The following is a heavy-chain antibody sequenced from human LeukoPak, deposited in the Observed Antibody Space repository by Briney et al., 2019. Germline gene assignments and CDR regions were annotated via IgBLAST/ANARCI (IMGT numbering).Heavy chain of an antibody. V-gene: IGHV3-30*03. J-gene: IGHJ5*02. CDR1: GFTFSRHG. Sequence: GGSLRLSCAPSGFTFSRHGMHWVRQAPGKGLEWVAVISYDGSNKYYADSVKGRFTISRGNSKNTLYLQMNSLRAEDTAVYYCARGPTPIAVAGYWFDPWGQGTLVTVSS. CDR3: ARGPTPIAVAGYWFDP. D-gene: IGHD6-19*01. CDR2: ISYDGSNK.